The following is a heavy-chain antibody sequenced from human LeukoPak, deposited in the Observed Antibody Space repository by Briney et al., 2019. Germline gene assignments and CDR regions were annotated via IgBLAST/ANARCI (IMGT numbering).Heavy chain of an antibody. J-gene: IGHJ4*02. CDR3: ARSTSGWLYYFDY. V-gene: IGHV4-59*08. CDR2: ISYSGNT. D-gene: IGHD6-19*01. Sequence: SETLSLTCSVSGDSISNYYWNWIRQPPGKGLEWIGYISYSGNTYYNPSLKSRVTISVDTSKNQFSLKLSSVTAADTAVYYCARSTSGWLYYFDYWGQGTLVTVSS. CDR1: GDSISNYY.